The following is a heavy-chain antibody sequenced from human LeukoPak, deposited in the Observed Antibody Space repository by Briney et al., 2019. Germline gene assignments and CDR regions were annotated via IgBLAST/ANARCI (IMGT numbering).Heavy chain of an antibody. Sequence: SETLSLTCTVSGGSISSYYWSWIRQPPGKGLEWIGYIYYSGSTNYNPSLKSRVTISVDTSKNQFSLRLTSVTAADTAVYYCARHPFATPFDHWGRGILVTVSS. CDR2: IYYSGST. J-gene: IGHJ4*02. CDR3: ARHPFATPFDH. V-gene: IGHV4-59*08. CDR1: GGSISSYY.